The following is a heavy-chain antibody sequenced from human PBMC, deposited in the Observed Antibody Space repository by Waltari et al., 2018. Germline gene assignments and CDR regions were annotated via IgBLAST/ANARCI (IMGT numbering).Heavy chain of an antibody. V-gene: IGHV3-30*02. CDR2: IRYDGNNK. CDR1: GFPFSSSG. Sequence: QVQLVESGGGVVQPGGSLRLSCAASGFPFSSSGMPWVRQAPGQGLEWVAFIRYDGNNKYYADSVKGRFTISRDNSKNTLYLQMNSLRAEDTAVYYCAKWGIDAFDIWGQGTMVTVSS. D-gene: IGHD3-16*01. CDR3: AKWGIDAFDI. J-gene: IGHJ3*02.